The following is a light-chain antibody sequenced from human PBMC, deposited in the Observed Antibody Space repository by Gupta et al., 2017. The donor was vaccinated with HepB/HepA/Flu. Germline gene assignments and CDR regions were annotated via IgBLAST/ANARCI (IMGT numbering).Light chain of an antibody. CDR2: DDS. CDR1: DIGSKS. J-gene: IGLJ2*01. V-gene: IGLV3-21*03. CDR3: QVWDSISDHVV. Sequence: SYVLTQPPSVSLAPGRTATIACGGKDIGSKSVHWYQQKPGQAPVLVVYDDSDRPSGIPERFSGSNSGNTATLTISRLEAGDEADYYCQVWDSISDHVVFGGGTKLTVL.